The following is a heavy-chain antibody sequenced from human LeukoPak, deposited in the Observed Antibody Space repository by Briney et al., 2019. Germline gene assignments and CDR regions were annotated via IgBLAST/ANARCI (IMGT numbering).Heavy chain of an antibody. J-gene: IGHJ4*02. CDR2: ISSNGGST. Sequence: GGSLRLSCAASGFTFSSYAMHWVRQAPGKGWKYVSPISSNGGSTYYANSVKGRFTISRDNSKNTLYLQMGSLRAEDMAVYYCARALEYYYDSSGHFDYWGQGTLVTVSS. D-gene: IGHD3-22*01. CDR1: GFTFSSYA. CDR3: ARALEYYYDSSGHFDY. V-gene: IGHV3-64*01.